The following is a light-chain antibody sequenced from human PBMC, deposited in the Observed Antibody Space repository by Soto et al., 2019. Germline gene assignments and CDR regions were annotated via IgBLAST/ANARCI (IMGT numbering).Light chain of an antibody. CDR2: DAS. J-gene: IGKJ1*01. CDR3: QQSYNPPLT. CDR1: QTISTY. V-gene: IGKV1-39*01. Sequence: IQMTQSPSSLAASVGDRVTITCRASQTISTYVNWYRQKSGAAPELLIYDASTLQSGVPSRFRGGGSGTDFTLTISSLQLEDFATYYCQQSYNPPLTFGQGTKVEIK.